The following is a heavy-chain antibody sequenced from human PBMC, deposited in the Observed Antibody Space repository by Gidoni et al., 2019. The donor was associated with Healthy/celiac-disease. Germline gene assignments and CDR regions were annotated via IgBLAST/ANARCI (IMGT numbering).Heavy chain of an antibody. D-gene: IGHD2-2*01. CDR1: GGSFSGYY. CDR2: INHSGST. V-gene: IGHV4-34*01. J-gene: IGHJ2*01. Sequence: QVQLQQWGAGLLKPSETLSLTCDVYGGSFSGYYGTWIRQPPGKGLEWIGEINHSGSTNYNPSLKSRVTISVDTSKNQFSLKLSSVTAADTAVYYCARGGDIVVVPAAPHWYFDLWGRGTLVTVSS. CDR3: ARGGDIVVVPAAPHWYFDL.